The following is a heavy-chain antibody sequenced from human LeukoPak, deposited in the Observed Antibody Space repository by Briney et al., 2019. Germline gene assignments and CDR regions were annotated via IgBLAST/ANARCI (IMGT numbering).Heavy chain of an antibody. CDR3: ARDYYGSGSHATGMDV. Sequence: GGSLRLSCVASEFSFSIHVIHWVRQAPGQGLEWVAMISDDGSRKYHADSVKGRFSISRDNSKNTLFLQMNSLRVDDTAVYYCARDYYGSGSHATGMDVWGQGTTVTVSS. CDR2: ISDDGSRK. CDR1: EFSFSIHV. D-gene: IGHD3-10*01. V-gene: IGHV3-30-3*01. J-gene: IGHJ6*02.